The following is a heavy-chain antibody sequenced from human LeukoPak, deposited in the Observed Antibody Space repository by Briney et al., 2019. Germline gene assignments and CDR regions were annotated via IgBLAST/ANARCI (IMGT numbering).Heavy chain of an antibody. CDR2: INHSGST. J-gene: IGHJ1*01. CDR1: GGSFSGYY. D-gene: IGHD2-2*02. CDR3: ASWPYRRALQH. Sequence: SETLSLTCAVYGGSFSGYYWSWVRQPPGKGLEWIGEINHSGSTNYNPSLRSRVTISVDTSKNQFSLTLSSVTAADTAVYYCASWPYRRALQHWGQGTLVTVSS. V-gene: IGHV4-34*01.